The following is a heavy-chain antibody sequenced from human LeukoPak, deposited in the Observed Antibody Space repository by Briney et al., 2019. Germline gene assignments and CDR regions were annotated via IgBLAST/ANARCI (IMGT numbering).Heavy chain of an antibody. J-gene: IGHJ3*02. CDR2: INGVGSNT. V-gene: IGHV3-74*03. CDR1: GYTFSRHW. CDR3: ARSKSWYSTDAFYI. D-gene: IGHD2-15*01. Sequence: GGSLRLSCVVSGYTFSRHWAHWVWQGPGQGLVRVSRINGVGSNTTYADSVNRRFTISRDNVKNTLYLQMNSLRAEDTAVYHSARSKSWYSTDAFYIWGQGTMVTVSS.